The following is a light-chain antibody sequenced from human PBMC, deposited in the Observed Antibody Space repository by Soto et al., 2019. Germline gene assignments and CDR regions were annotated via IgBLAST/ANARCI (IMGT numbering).Light chain of an antibody. CDR3: TSHAGSNNYV. V-gene: IGLV2-8*01. J-gene: IGLJ1*01. Sequence: SALAQPPSASGSPGRSVTISCTGTSSDVGGYNYVSWYQQHPGKAPKLIISEVSKRPSGVPDRFSGSKSGNTASLTVSGLQAEDEADYYCTSHAGSNNYVFGTGTKVTV. CDR2: EVS. CDR1: SSDVGGYNY.